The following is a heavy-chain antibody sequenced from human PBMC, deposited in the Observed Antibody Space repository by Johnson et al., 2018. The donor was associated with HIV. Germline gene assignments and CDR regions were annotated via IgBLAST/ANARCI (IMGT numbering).Heavy chain of an antibody. CDR3: AREGNYYDSSSHVFDI. J-gene: IGHJ3*02. D-gene: IGHD3-22*01. Sequence: QVQLVESGGGVVQPGRSLRLSCAASGFTFSSYAMHWVRQAPGKGLEWVAVISHDGSNKYYADSVRGRFTISRDKSRNTLYLQMNSRRAEDTAVHYCAREGNYYDSSSHVFDIWGQGTMVTVSS. V-gene: IGHV3-30-3*01. CDR1: GFTFSSYA. CDR2: ISHDGSNK.